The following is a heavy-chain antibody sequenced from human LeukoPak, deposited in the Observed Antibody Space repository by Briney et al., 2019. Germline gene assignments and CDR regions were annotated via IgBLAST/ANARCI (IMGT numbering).Heavy chain of an antibody. V-gene: IGHV3-15*07. Sequence: GGSLRLSCAASGFTFSNAWMNWVRQAPGKGLEWVGRIKSKTDGGTTDYAAPVKGRFTISRDDSKNTLYLQMNSLKTEDTAVYYCTTDLYQLLKFRFDPWGQGTLVTVSS. CDR2: IKSKTDGGTT. CDR1: GFTFSNAW. D-gene: IGHD2-2*01. CDR3: TTDLYQLLKFRFDP. J-gene: IGHJ5*02.